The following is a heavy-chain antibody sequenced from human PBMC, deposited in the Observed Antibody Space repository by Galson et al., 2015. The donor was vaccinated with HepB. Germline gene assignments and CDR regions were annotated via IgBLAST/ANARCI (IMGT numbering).Heavy chain of an antibody. CDR3: ARAVHPKQQLGYYYYYYMDV. D-gene: IGHD6-13*01. Sequence: SLRLSCAASGFTFSSYAMSWVRQAPGKGLEWVSAISGSGGSTYYADSVKGRFTISRDNSKNTLYLQMNSLRAEDTAVYYCARAVHPKQQLGYYYYYYMDVWGKGTTVTVSS. CDR2: ISGSGGST. CDR1: GFTFSSYA. J-gene: IGHJ6*03. V-gene: IGHV3-23*01.